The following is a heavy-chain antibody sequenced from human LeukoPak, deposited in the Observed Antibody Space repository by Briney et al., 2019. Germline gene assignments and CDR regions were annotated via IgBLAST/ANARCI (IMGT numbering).Heavy chain of an antibody. Sequence: GASVKVSCKASGYTFTSYDIIWVRQATGQGLEWMGWMNPNSGNTGYAQKFQGRVTITRNNSISTAYMELSSLRSEDTAVYYCARTAVGHYYYYMDVWGKGTTVTVSS. CDR1: GYTFTSYD. D-gene: IGHD4-17*01. CDR3: ARTAVGHYYYYMDV. V-gene: IGHV1-8*03. J-gene: IGHJ6*03. CDR2: MNPNSGNT.